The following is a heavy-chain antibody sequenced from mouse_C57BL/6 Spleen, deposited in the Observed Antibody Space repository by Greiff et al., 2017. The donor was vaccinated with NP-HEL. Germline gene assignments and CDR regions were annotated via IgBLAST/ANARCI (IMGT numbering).Heavy chain of an antibody. J-gene: IGHJ4*01. Sequence: EVQLQESGGGLVKPGGSLKLSCAASGFTFSDYGMHWVRQAPEKGLEWVAYISSGSSTIYYADTVKGRFTISRDNAKNTLFLQMTSLRSEDTAMYYCARPDYGSFYAMDYWGQGTSVTVSS. V-gene: IGHV5-17*01. CDR1: GFTFSDYG. CDR3: ARPDYGSFYAMDY. D-gene: IGHD1-1*01. CDR2: ISSGSSTI.